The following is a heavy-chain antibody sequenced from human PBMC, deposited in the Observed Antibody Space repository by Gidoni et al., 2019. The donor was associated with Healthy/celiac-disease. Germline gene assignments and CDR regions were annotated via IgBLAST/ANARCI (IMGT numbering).Heavy chain of an antibody. CDR3: ASGRIYDYSNYAPFDY. Sequence: QVQLQESGPGQVKPSETLSLTCTVSGGSITTYYWSWIRQPPGKGLEWIGYIYYSGSTNYNPSLKSRVTISVDTSKNQFSLKLISVTAADTAVYYCASGRIYDYSNYAPFDYWGQGTLVTVSS. CDR1: GGSITTYY. CDR2: IYYSGST. J-gene: IGHJ4*02. V-gene: IGHV4-59*01. D-gene: IGHD4-4*01.